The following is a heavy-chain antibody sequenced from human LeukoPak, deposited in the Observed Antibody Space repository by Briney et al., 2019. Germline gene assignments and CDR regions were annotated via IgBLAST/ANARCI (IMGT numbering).Heavy chain of an antibody. CDR2: IYYSGST. D-gene: IGHD5-12*01. J-gene: IGHJ3*02. CDR3: ARDQTITPLDM. V-gene: IGHV4-59*01. Sequence: PSETLSLTCTVSGGSISSYYWSWIRQPPGKGLEWIGYIYYSGSTNYNPSLKSRVTISVDTSKNQFSLKLSSVTAADTAVYYCARDQTITPLDMGGQGTMVTVSS. CDR1: GGSISSYY.